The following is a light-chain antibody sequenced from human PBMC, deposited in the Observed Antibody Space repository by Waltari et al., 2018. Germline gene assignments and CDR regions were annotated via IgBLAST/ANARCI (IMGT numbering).Light chain of an antibody. CDR3: YSYAGFSAAYYV. Sequence: QSALTQPASVSGSPGQSITISCTGTSSDIGSYDFVSWYQHHPGKAPTLILYEVTKGPSGVSNRFSGSKSGNTSSLTISGLQAEDEADYYCYSYAGFSAAYYVFGTGTKVTVL. J-gene: IGLJ1*01. CDR2: EVT. V-gene: IGLV2-23*02. CDR1: SSDIGSYDF.